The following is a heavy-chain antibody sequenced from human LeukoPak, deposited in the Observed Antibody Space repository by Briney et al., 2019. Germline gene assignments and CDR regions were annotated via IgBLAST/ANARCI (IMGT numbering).Heavy chain of an antibody. CDR3: ARGERRSYDFWGDQYYYYMDV. D-gene: IGHD3-3*01. CDR1: GYTFTRYD. Sequence: ASVKVSCKASGYTFTRYDINWVRQATRQGLEWMGWMNPNSGNTGYAQKFQGRVAFSRDTSMSTAYIELSSLRSEDTAVYYCARGERRSYDFWGDQYYYYMDVWGEGTTVTVSS. CDR2: MNPNSGNT. J-gene: IGHJ6*03. V-gene: IGHV1-8*03.